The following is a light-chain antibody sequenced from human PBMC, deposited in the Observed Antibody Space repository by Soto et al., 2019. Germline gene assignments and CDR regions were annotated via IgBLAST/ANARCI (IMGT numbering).Light chain of an antibody. CDR3: QQYGSSGT. CDR1: QSVSNNY. CDR2: GAS. V-gene: IGKV3-20*01. J-gene: IGKJ1*01. Sequence: LAQAPGTLSLSPGERATLSCRASQSVSNNYLAWYQQKPGQAPRLLIYGASNRATGIPDRFSGSGSGTDFTLTISRLEPEDFAVYYCQQYGSSGTFGQGTKVDIK.